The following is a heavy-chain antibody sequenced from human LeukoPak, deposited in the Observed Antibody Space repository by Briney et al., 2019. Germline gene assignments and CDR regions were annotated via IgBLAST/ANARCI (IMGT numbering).Heavy chain of an antibody. CDR2: IIPIFGTA. J-gene: IGHJ5*02. V-gene: IGHV1-69*06. Sequence: SAKVSCKASGGTFSSYAISWVRQAPGQGLEWMGGIIPIFGTANYAQKFQGRVTITADKSTSAAYMELSSLRSEDTAVYYCARDRLRLGYERTNWFDPWGQGTLVTVSS. CDR3: ARDRLRLGYERTNWFDP. CDR1: GGTFSSYA. D-gene: IGHD2-15*01.